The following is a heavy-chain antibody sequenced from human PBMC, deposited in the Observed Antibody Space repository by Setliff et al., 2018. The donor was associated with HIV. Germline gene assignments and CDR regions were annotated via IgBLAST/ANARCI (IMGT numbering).Heavy chain of an antibody. Sequence: PGGSLRLSCAASGFTFSDYYMSWIRQAPGKGLEWVSYISSSSSYTNYADSVKGRFTISRDNAKNSLYLQMNSLRAEDTAMYYCANMQWASNAWYSFDYWGQGALVTVSS. CDR2: ISSSSSYT. D-gene: IGHD6-19*01. CDR1: GFTFSDYY. CDR3: ANMQWASNAWYSFDY. V-gene: IGHV3-11*03. J-gene: IGHJ4*02.